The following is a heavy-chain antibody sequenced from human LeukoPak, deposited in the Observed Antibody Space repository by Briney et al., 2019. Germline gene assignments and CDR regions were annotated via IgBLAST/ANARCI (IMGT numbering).Heavy chain of an antibody. J-gene: IGHJ4*02. CDR3: AKGEAGTFGY. V-gene: IGHV6-1*01. Sequence: SQTLSLTCAISGDSVSSNRAAWNWFRQSPSRGLEWLGRTYYRSEWYNDYAVSVKSRITINPDTSKNQFSLQLNSVTPEDTAVYYCAKGEAGTFGYWGQGTPVTVSS. CDR2: TYYRSEWYN. D-gene: IGHD6-19*01. CDR1: GDSVSSNRAA.